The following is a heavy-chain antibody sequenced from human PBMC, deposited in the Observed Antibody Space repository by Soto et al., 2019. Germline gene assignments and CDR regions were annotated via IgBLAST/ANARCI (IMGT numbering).Heavy chain of an antibody. J-gene: IGHJ6*03. Sequence: GESLKISCKGSGYSVNSYWIGGVRQVPGKSLEWMGIIYPGDSDTRYSPSFQGQVTISADKSISTAYLQWSSLKASDTAMYYCARIEDSSTYYYYYYMDVWGKGTTVTVSS. CDR3: ARIEDSSTYYYYYYMDV. CDR1: GYSVNSYW. CDR2: IYPGDSDT. D-gene: IGHD2-15*01. V-gene: IGHV5-51*01.